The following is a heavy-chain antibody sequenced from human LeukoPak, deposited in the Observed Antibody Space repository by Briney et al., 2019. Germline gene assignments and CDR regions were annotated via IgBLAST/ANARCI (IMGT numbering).Heavy chain of an antibody. CDR3: ARLGYSGTYRAPPDY. V-gene: IGHV4-34*01. J-gene: IGHJ4*02. D-gene: IGHD1-26*01. CDR2: INHSGST. CDR1: GGSFSGFY. Sequence: SETLSFTCAVYGGSFSGFYWSWIRPPPGKGLEWIGEINHSGSTNYNPSLKSRVTISVDTSKNQFSLKLSSVTAADTAVYYCARLGYSGTYRAPPDYWGQGTLVTVSS.